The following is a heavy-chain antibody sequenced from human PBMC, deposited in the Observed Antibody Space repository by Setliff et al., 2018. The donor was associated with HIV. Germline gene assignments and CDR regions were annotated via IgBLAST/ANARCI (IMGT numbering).Heavy chain of an antibody. Sequence: PSETLSLTCTVSGDSMRNYHWSWIRQAPGKGLEWIGWIYHSGSTNYNPSLKSRVTISVDTSKNQFSLKLSSVTAADTAVYYCARHLESKLLSYWGQGTLVTVSS. J-gene: IGHJ4*02. CDR2: IYHSGST. V-gene: IGHV4-59*08. D-gene: IGHD3-3*01. CDR1: GDSMRNYH. CDR3: ARHLESKLLSY.